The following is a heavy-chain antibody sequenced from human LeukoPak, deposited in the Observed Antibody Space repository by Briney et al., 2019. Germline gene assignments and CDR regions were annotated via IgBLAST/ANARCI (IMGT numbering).Heavy chain of an antibody. CDR1: GFTFSSYS. J-gene: IGHJ3*02. CDR2: ISSSSSYI. CDR3: ARDHRRSADAFDI. V-gene: IGHV3-21*01. D-gene: IGHD1-14*01. Sequence: TGGSLRLSCAASGFTFSSYSMNWVRQAPGKGLEWVSSISSSSSYIYYADSVKGRFTISRDNAKNSLYLQMNGLRAEDTVVYYCARDHRRSADAFDISGQGTMVTVSS.